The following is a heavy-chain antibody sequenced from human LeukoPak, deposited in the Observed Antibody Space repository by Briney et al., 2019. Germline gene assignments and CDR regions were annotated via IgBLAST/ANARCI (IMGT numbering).Heavy chain of an antibody. D-gene: IGHD4-23*01. CDR3: ASYYGGNSGVFDY. Sequence: SETLSLTCTVSGDSVSSDSYYWSWIRQPPGKGLEWIGYIYYSGSTNYNPSLKSRVTISVDKSKNQFSLKLSSVTAADTAVYYCASYYGGNSGVFDYWGQGTLVTVSS. J-gene: IGHJ4*02. V-gene: IGHV4-61*01. CDR1: GDSVSSDSYY. CDR2: IYYSGST.